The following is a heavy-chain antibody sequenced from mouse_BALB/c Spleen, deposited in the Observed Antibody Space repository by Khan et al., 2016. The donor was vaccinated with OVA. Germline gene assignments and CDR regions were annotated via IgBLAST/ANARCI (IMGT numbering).Heavy chain of an antibody. CDR1: GYTFTTYW. CDR3: TRDRIDY. Sequence: VQLQQSGAELAKPGASVKMSCKASGYTFTTYWMHWVKQRPGQGLEWIGYINPTSGYTDYNERFKDKATLSADKSSSNAYMQLSSLTSEDSAVDYCTRDRIDYWGQGTTLTVSS. CDR2: INPTSGYT. J-gene: IGHJ2*01. V-gene: IGHV1-7*01.